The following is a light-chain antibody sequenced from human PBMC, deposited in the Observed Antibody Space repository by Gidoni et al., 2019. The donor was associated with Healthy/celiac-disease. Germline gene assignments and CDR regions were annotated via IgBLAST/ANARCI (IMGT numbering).Light chain of an antibody. CDR2: DDS. J-gene: IGLJ2*01. CDR3: QVWDSSSDLHVV. Sequence: SYVLTQPPSASVAPGKTARITCGGNNIGSKSVHWYQQKPGQAPVLVVYDDSDRPSGIPERFSGSNSGNTATLTISRVEAGDEADYYFQVWDSSSDLHVVFGGGTKLTVL. CDR1: NIGSKS. V-gene: IGLV3-21*03.